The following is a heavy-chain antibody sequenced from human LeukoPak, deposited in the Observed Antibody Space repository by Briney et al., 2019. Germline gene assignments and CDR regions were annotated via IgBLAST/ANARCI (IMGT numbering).Heavy chain of an antibody. Sequence: SETLSLTCAVYGGSFSGYSWSWIRHPPGKGLEWIGEINHSGSTNYNPSLKSRVTISVDTSKNQFSLKLSSVTAADTAFYYCASDRIWFGESTNEYWGQGTLVTVSS. CDR3: ASDRIWFGESTNEY. J-gene: IGHJ4*02. V-gene: IGHV4-34*01. CDR1: GGSFSGYS. D-gene: IGHD3-10*01. CDR2: INHSGST.